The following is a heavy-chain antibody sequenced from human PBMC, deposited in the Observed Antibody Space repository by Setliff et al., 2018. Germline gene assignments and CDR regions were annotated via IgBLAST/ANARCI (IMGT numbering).Heavy chain of an antibody. D-gene: IGHD3-22*01. CDR3: ARINFYVSSGYYYAPDY. CDR2: ISAFNGYT. CDR1: GYTFTLFG. Sequence: ASVKVSCKASGYTFTLFGTTWVRQAPGQGLEYMGWISAFNGYTSYAQNFRGRVTMSTDTSTGTAYMELGSLTSDDTAIYYCARINFYVSSGYYYAPDYWGPGTLVTVSS. V-gene: IGHV1-18*01. J-gene: IGHJ4*02.